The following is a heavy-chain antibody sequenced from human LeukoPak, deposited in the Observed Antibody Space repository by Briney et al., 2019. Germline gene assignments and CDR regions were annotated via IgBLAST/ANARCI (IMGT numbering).Heavy chain of an antibody. CDR3: ARSHPYDYIWGTHRVYFDY. CDR1: GESFSGYY. V-gene: IGHV4-34*01. J-gene: IGHJ4*02. CDR2: INHSGST. D-gene: IGHD3-16*01. Sequence: PSESLSLTCAVYGESFSGYYWSWIRQPPGKGLEWIGEINHSGSTNYNPSLKSRVTISVDTSKNQFSLKLSSVTAADTAVYYCARSHPYDYIWGTHRVYFDYWGQGTLVTVSS.